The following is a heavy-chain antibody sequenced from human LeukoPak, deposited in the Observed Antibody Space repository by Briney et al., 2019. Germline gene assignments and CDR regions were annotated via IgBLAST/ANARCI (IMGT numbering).Heavy chain of an antibody. CDR3: ARVSGYYESSGYYQDNWFDP. Sequence: PGGSLRLSCEASGFAFSNYGMHWVRQAPGKGLEWVAVIWYDGGSTKYYADSVKGRFTISRDNSKNTLYLQMNSLRAEDTAVYYCARVSGYYESSGYYQDNWFDPWGQGTLVIVSS. V-gene: IGHV3-33*01. CDR2: IWYDGGSTK. J-gene: IGHJ5*02. D-gene: IGHD3-22*01. CDR1: GFAFSNYG.